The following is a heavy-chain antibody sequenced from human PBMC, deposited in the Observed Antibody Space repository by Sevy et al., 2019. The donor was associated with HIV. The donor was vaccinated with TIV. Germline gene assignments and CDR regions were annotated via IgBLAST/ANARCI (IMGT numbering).Heavy chain of an antibody. CDR2: FDPEDGET. Sequence: GPVKVSCKVSGYTLTELSMHWVRQAPGKGLEWMGGFDPEDGETIYAQKFQGRVTMTEDTSTDTAYMELSSLRSEDTAVYYCATSPKTYYYDSSGYYYDYWGQGTLVTVSS. CDR1: GYTLTELS. CDR3: ATSPKTYYYDSSGYYYDY. D-gene: IGHD3-22*01. V-gene: IGHV1-24*01. J-gene: IGHJ4*02.